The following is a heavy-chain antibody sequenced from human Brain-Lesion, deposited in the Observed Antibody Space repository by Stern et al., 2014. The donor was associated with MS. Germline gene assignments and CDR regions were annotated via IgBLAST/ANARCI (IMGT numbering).Heavy chain of an antibody. Sequence: QVQLVESGPGLVKPSQTLSLSCTVSGGSISSGGYYWSWIRQPAGKGLEWIGRIFNSGSTSYNPPLKRRVTISIDNSKHTLSLRLNSMPAADTAVYYCARGRVVPGFQYYATDVWGQGTTVIVSS. CDR3: ARGRVVPGFQYYATDV. D-gene: IGHD2-2*01. J-gene: IGHJ6*02. CDR1: GGSISSGGYY. V-gene: IGHV4-61*02. CDR2: IFNSGST.